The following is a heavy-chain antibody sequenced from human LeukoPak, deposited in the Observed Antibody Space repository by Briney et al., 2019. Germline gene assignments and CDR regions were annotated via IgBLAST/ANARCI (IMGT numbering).Heavy chain of an antibody. J-gene: IGHJ6*03. V-gene: IGHV4-61*02. CDR2: IYTSGST. Sequence: SETLSLTCTVSGGSISSGSYYWSWIRQPAGKGLEWIGRIYTSGSTNYNPSLKSRVTISVDTSKNQFSLKLSSVTAADTAVYYCAREGYDFWSGLSDYYYYMDVWGKGTTVTVSS. CDR1: GGSISSGSYY. D-gene: IGHD3-3*01. CDR3: AREGYDFWSGLSDYYYYMDV.